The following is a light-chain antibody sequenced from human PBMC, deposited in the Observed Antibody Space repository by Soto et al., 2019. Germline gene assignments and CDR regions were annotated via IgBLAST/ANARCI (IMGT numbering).Light chain of an antibody. J-gene: IGLJ1*01. CDR2: SNN. CDR1: SSNIGSNT. V-gene: IGLV1-44*01. CDR3: AAWDDSLNGLV. Sequence: QSVLTQPPSASGTPGQRVTIYCSGSSSNIGSNTVNWYQQLPGTAPKLLIYSNNQRPSGVPDRFSGSKSGTSASLAISGLQSEDEADYYCAAWDDSLNGLVFGTGTKVTV.